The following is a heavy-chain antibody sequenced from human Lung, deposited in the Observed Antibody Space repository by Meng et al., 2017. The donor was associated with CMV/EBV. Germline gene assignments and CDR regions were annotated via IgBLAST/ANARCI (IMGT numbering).Heavy chain of an antibody. V-gene: IGHV1-2*06. D-gene: IGHD7-27*01. CDR1: GYTFTGYY. CDR2: ITPSSGGT. Sequence: QVQLVQSGAEVKTPGASVKGSCKASGYTFTGYYMHWLRQAPGQGLEWVGRITPSSGGTTYAQKFQGRVTMTRDTSISTAYMELSSLRSDDAAIYYCVRANLGSADYWGQGTLVTVSS. J-gene: IGHJ4*02. CDR3: VRANLGSADY.